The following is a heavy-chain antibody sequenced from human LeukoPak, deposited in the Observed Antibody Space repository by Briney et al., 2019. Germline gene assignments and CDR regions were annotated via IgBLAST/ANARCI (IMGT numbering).Heavy chain of an antibody. V-gene: IGHV3-53*05. CDR2: IHAGGTT. Sequence: GGSLRLSCTASGFTVSTYYMTWVRQAPGKGLEWVSVIHAGGTTNYADSVKGRFTISRDNSKNTLYLQMNSLRAEDTAVYYCAKARGYCSSTSCSALRPSDETYYYYYGMDVWGQGTTVTVSS. CDR1: GFTVSTYY. D-gene: IGHD2-2*01. J-gene: IGHJ6*02. CDR3: AKARGYCSSTSCSALRPSDETYYYYYGMDV.